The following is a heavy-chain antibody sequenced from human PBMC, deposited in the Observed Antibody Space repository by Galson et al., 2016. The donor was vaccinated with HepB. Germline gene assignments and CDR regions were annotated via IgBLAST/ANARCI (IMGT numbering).Heavy chain of an antibody. D-gene: IGHD2-15*01. CDR2: ISASGGST. Sequence: SLRLSCAAYGFPFSNYAMSWVRQAPGKGLEWVSAISASGGSTYLADSVKGRFTISRDSSKSTVYLEMNSLRAEDTAVYYCAKYIRKCKGDSGYSIGFDGFDIWGQGTTVTVSS. CDR3: AKYIRKCKGDSGYSIGFDGFDI. CDR1: GFPFSNYA. V-gene: IGHV3-23*01. J-gene: IGHJ3*02.